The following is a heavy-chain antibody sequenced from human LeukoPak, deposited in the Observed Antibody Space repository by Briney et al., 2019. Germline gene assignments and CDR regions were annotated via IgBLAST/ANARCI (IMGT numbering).Heavy chain of an antibody. CDR1: GFSLSTSGVG. Sequence: SGPTLVNPTQTLTLTCTFSGFSLSTSGVGVGWIRQPPGKALEWLALIYWNDDKRYSPSLKSRLTITKDTSKNQVVLTMTNMDPVDTATYYCARRPAEQQLVDYWGQGTLVTVSS. CDR3: ARRPAEQQLVDY. J-gene: IGHJ4*02. V-gene: IGHV2-5*01. CDR2: IYWNDDK. D-gene: IGHD6-13*01.